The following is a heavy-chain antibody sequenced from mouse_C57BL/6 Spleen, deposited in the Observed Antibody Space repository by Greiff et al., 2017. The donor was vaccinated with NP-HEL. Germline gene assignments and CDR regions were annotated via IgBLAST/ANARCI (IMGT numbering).Heavy chain of an antibody. V-gene: IGHV10-1*01. CDR2: IRSKSNNYAT. Sequence: EVMLVESGGGLVQPKGSLKLSRAASGFSFNTYAMNWVRQAPGKGLEWVARIRSKSNNYATYYADSVKDRFTISRDDSESMLYLQMNNLKTEDTAMYYCVRQSYGSSSAWFAYWGQGTLVTVSA. CDR3: VRQSYGSSSAWFAY. D-gene: IGHD1-1*01. J-gene: IGHJ3*01. CDR1: GFSFNTYA.